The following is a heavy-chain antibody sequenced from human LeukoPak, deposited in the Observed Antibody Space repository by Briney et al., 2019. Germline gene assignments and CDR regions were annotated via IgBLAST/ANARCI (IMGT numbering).Heavy chain of an antibody. CDR3: ARSGGWGYFDY. J-gene: IGHJ4*02. D-gene: IGHD3-16*01. Sequence: GESLRLSCAASGFTFSSYAMHWVRQAPGKGLEYVSAISSNGDTTYYANSVKGRFTISRDNSKNTLYLQMGSLRAEDMAVYYCARSGGWGYFDYWGQGTLVTVSS. CDR1: GFTFSSYA. CDR2: ISSNGDTT. V-gene: IGHV3-64*01.